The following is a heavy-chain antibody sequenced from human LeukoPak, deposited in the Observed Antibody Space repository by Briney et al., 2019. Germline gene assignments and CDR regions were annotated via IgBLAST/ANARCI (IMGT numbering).Heavy chain of an antibody. J-gene: IGHJ4*02. Sequence: ASVKVSCKASGYAFTSYGISWVRQAPGQGLEWMGWISAYNGNTNYAQKLQGRVTMTTDTSTSTAYMELRSLRSDDTAVYYCARVYCSGGSCYENYWGQGTLVTVSS. CDR1: GYAFTSYG. V-gene: IGHV1-18*04. CDR3: ARVYCSGGSCYENY. D-gene: IGHD2-15*01. CDR2: ISAYNGNT.